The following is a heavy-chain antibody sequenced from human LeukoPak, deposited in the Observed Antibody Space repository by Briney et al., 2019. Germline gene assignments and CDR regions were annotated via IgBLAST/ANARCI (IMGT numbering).Heavy chain of an antibody. CDR3: ARGLTVYRSNDY. CDR1: GFTFSSYE. D-gene: IGHD2/OR15-2a*01. CDR2: ISSSSSYI. Sequence: GGSLRLSCAASGFTFSSYEMNWVRQAPGKGLEWVSSISSSSSYIYYADSVKGRFTISRDNAKNSLYLQMNSLRAEDTAVYYCARGLTVYRSNDYWGQGTLVTVSS. J-gene: IGHJ4*02. V-gene: IGHV3-21*01.